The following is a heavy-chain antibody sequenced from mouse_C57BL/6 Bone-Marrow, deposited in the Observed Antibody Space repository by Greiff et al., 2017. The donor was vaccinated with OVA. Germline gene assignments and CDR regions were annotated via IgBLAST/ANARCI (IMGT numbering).Heavy chain of an antibody. CDR3: ARDGYYKYYFDY. CDR1: GYSITSGYY. CDR2: ISYDGSN. V-gene: IGHV3-6*01. Sequence: EVKLMESGPGLVKPSQSLSLTCSVTGYSITSGYYWNWIRQFPGNKLEWMGYISYDGSNNYNPSLKNRISITRDTSKNQFFLKLNSVTTEDTATYYCARDGYYKYYFDYWGQGTTLTVSS. D-gene: IGHD2-3*01. J-gene: IGHJ2*01.